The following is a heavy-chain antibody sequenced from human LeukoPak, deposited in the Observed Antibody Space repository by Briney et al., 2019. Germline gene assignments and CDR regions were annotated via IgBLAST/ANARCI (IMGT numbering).Heavy chain of an antibody. J-gene: IGHJ4*02. CDR3: VRGDWYFES. V-gene: IGHV3-7*04. CDR1: GVNFSESR. CDR2: INRDGTEK. Sequence: PGWSLRLSCATSGVNFSESRITWVRQAPGKGLQWVANINRDGTEKHFLDSVEGRFTISRDNAKKSLYLLMNSLRPQDTAVYFCVRGDWYFESWGKGTLVTVSS. D-gene: IGHD2-21*01.